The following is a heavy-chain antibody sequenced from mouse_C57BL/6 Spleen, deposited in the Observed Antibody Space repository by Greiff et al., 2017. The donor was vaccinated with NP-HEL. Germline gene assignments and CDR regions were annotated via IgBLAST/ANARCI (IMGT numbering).Heavy chain of an antibody. V-gene: IGHV1-69*01. D-gene: IGHD2-3*01. CDR1: GYTFTSYW. J-gene: IGHJ4*01. CDR2: IDPSDSYT. Sequence: QVQLQQPGAELVMPGASVKLSCKASGYTFTSYWMHWVKQRPGQGLAWIGEIDPSDSYTNYNQKFKGKSTLTVDKSSSTAYMQLSSLTSEDSAVYYCARGDGYQYYAMDYWGQGTSVTVSS. CDR3: ARGDGYQYYAMDY.